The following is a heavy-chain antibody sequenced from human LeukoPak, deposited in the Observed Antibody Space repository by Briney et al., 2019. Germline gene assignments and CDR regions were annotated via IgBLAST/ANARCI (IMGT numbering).Heavy chain of an antibody. CDR2: INPNSGGT. D-gene: IGHD2-2*01. CDR1: GYTFTGYY. CDR3: ARDPGEYQLLTFWFDP. V-gene: IGHV1-2*02. Sequence: ASVKVCCKASGYTFTGYYMHWVRQAPGQGLEWMGWINPNSGGTNYAQKFQGRVTMIRDTSISTAYMELSRLRSDDTAVYYCARDPGEYQLLTFWFDPWGQGTLVTVSS. J-gene: IGHJ5*02.